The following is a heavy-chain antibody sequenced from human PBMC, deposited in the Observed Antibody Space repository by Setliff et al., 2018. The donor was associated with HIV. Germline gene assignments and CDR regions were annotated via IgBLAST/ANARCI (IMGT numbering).Heavy chain of an antibody. D-gene: IGHD2-8*01. Sequence: GESLKISCAATGSIFSISYMHWVRQAPGRGLEWVSLISSDGSTTTYADSVKGRFTVPRDNARNTLYLQMNSLRPDDTAVYYCATDRFFVANYWGPGTLVTVSS. J-gene: IGHJ4*02. CDR3: ATDRFFVANY. V-gene: IGHV3-74*03. CDR2: ISSDGSTT. CDR1: GSIFSISY.